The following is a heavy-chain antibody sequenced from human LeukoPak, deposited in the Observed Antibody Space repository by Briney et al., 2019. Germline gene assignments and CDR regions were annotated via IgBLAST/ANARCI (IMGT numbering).Heavy chain of an antibody. Sequence: GGSLRLSCAASGFTFSSYGMSWVRQAPGKGLEWVSVIYSGGSTYYADSVKGRFTISRDNSKNTLYLQMNSLRAEDTAVYYCARDRHDSSGYYSYWGQGTLVTVSS. CDR3: ARDRHDSSGYYSY. CDR2: IYSGGST. J-gene: IGHJ4*02. CDR1: GFTFSSYG. D-gene: IGHD3-22*01. V-gene: IGHV3-53*01.